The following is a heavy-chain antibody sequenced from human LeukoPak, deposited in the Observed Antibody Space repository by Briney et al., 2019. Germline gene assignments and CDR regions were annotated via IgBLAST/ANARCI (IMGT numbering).Heavy chain of an antibody. Sequence: SETLSLTCTVSGGSISSSSYFWGWIRQPPGKGLEWIGNIHISGGTHHNPSLKSRVTISADTSKNQFSLKLSSVTAADTAVYYCATLDHSSSYYYDSSAFYRWGQGTLVTVSS. CDR2: IHISGGT. D-gene: IGHD3-22*01. J-gene: IGHJ4*02. CDR3: ATLDHSSSYYYDSSAFYR. CDR1: GGSISSSSYF. V-gene: IGHV4-39*01.